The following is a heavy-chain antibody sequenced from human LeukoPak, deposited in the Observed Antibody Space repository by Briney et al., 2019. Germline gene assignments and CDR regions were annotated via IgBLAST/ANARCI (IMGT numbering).Heavy chain of an antibody. CDR2: ISYDGSNK. CDR3: ASPGDPLDY. Sequence: GGSLRLSCAASGFTFSSYAMHWVRQAPGKGLEWVAVISYDGSNKYYADSVKGRFTISRDNSKNTLYLQMNSLRAEDTAVYYCASPGDPLDYWGQGTLVTVFS. D-gene: IGHD3-16*01. J-gene: IGHJ4*02. V-gene: IGHV3-30*01. CDR1: GFTFSSYA.